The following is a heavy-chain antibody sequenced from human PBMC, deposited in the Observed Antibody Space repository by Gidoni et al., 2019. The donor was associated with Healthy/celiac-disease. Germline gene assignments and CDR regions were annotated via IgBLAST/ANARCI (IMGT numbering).Heavy chain of an antibody. CDR2: ISYDGSNK. Sequence: QVQLVESGGGVVQPGRSLRLSCAASGFTFSSYGMHWVRQAPGKGLEWVAVISYDGSNKYYADSVKGRFTISRDNSKNTLYLQMNSLRAEDTAVYYCAKDREDSGWHYFDYWGQGTLVTVSS. CDR3: AKDREDSGWHYFDY. V-gene: IGHV3-30*18. CDR1: GFTFSSYG. J-gene: IGHJ4*02. D-gene: IGHD6-19*01.